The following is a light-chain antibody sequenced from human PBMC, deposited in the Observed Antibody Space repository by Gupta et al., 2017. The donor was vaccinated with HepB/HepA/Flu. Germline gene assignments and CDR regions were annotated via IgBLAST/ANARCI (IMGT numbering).Light chain of an antibody. Sequence: EIVMTQSPATLSVSPGDRANLSCRASQSVRSNVVWYQQKPGQAPRLLIYHASTRATGIPARFSGSGSGTEFTLTISSLQSEDFAVYHCQQYDNWPRTFGQGTKVDIK. J-gene: IGKJ1*01. CDR3: QQYDNWPRT. CDR1: QSVRSN. CDR2: HAS. V-gene: IGKV3-15*01.